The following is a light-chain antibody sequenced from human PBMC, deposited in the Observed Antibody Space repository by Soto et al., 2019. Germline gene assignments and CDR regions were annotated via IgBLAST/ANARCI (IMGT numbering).Light chain of an antibody. J-gene: IGKJ1*01. CDR1: EDISTW. Sequence: IQVTQSTSSLSASVGYRVTITCRSSEDISTWLAWYQQKPGTARKLLIYHASTLESGVPSRFSGSGPGTEFTLTFSSMQPDDFATYYCQQYNSYSFCQGTKVDIK. CDR2: HAS. V-gene: IGKV1-5*01. CDR3: QQYNSYS.